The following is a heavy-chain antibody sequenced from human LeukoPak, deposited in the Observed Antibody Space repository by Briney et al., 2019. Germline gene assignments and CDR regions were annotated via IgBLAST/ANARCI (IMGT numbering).Heavy chain of an antibody. D-gene: IGHD6-19*01. Sequence: GGSLRLSCAASGFTFDDYAMHWVRQAPGKGLEWVSDISWNSGSIGYADSVKGRFTISRDNAKNSLYLQMNSLRAEDTALYYCAKVFRYSSGWYAAFDIWGQGTMVTVSS. CDR2: ISWNSGSI. CDR1: GFTFDDYA. V-gene: IGHV3-9*01. CDR3: AKVFRYSSGWYAAFDI. J-gene: IGHJ3*02.